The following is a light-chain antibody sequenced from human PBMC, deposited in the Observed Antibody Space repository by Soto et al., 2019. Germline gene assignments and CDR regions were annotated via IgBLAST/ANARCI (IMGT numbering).Light chain of an antibody. CDR3: MQALQTPYT. CDR2: LGS. CDR1: QSLLHSNGYNY. Sequence: DIVMTQSPLSLPVTPGEPASISCRSSQSLLHSNGYNYLDWYLQKPGQSPQLLISLGSNRASGVPDRFSGSGSGTDFTRKISRVEAEDVGVYYCMQALQTPYTFGQGTKLEIK. J-gene: IGKJ2*01. V-gene: IGKV2-28*01.